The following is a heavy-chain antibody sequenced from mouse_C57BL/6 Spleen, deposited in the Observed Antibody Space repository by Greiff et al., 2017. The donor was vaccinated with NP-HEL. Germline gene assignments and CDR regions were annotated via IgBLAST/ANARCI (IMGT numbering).Heavy chain of an antibody. Sequence: QVQLQQSGAELVRPGASVKLSCKASGYTFTDYYINWVKQRPGQGLEWIARIYPGSGNTYYNEKFKGKATLTAEKSSSTAYMQLSSLTSEDSAVYFCARDHYSNYYWFAYWGQGTLVTVSA. J-gene: IGHJ3*01. CDR1: GYTFTDYY. D-gene: IGHD2-5*01. CDR2: IYPGSGNT. CDR3: ARDHYSNYYWFAY. V-gene: IGHV1-76*01.